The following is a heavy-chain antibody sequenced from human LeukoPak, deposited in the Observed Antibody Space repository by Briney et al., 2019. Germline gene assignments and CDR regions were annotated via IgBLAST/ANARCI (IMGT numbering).Heavy chain of an antibody. J-gene: IGHJ2*01. V-gene: IGHV3-9*01. CDR1: GFTFDDYA. CDR2: VSWNSNNI. CDR3: ARVRKIVGATITGSYWYFDL. Sequence: GRSLRLSCAASGFTFDDYAMHWVRQAPGKGLEWVSSVSWNSNNIAYADSVKGRFTISRDNAKNSLYLQMNSLRAEDTAVYYCARVRKIVGATITGSYWYFDLWGRGTLVTVSS. D-gene: IGHD1-26*01.